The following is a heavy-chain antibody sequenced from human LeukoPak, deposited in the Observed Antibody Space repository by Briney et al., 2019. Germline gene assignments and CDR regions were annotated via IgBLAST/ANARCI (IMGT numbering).Heavy chain of an antibody. CDR1: GGSIISSSHY. CDR3: ARVGWGNAADYPNWVDP. CDR2: IYFGGST. V-gene: IGHV4-39*07. J-gene: IGHJ5*02. Sequence: SETLSLTCTVSGGSIISSSHYWGWIHQPPGTGLEWIANIYFGGSTAYNPSLKSRVTISIDTSKNQFSLRLNSVTAADTAVYYCARVGWGNAADYPNWVDPWGQGTLVTVSS. D-gene: IGHD3-10*01.